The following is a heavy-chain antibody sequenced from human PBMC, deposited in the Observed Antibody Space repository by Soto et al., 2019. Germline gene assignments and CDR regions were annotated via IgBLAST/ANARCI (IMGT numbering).Heavy chain of an antibody. CDR2: IYYSGST. CDR3: ARSYTDTVVVPAAMAFVY. Sequence: SETLSLTCTVSGGSISSYYWSWIRQPPGKGLEWIGYIYYSGSTNYNPSLKSRVTISVDTSKNQFSLKLSSVTAADTAVYYCARSYTDTVVVPAAMAFVYWGQGTLVTVSS. D-gene: IGHD2-2*01. J-gene: IGHJ4*02. CDR1: GGSISSYY. V-gene: IGHV4-59*01.